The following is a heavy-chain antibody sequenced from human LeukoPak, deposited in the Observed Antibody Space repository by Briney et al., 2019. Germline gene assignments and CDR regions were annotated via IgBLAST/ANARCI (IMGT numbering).Heavy chain of an antibody. V-gene: IGHV3-21*01. J-gene: IGHJ4*02. CDR3: ARDPARYYDFWSGYRGYFDY. D-gene: IGHD3-3*01. Sequence: GGSLRLSCAASGFTFSSYSMNWVHQAPGKGLEWVSSISSSSSYIYYADSVKGRFTISRDNAKNSLYLQMNSLRAEDTAVYYCARDPARYYDFWSGYRGYFDYWGQGTLVTVSS. CDR1: GFTFSSYS. CDR2: ISSSSSYI.